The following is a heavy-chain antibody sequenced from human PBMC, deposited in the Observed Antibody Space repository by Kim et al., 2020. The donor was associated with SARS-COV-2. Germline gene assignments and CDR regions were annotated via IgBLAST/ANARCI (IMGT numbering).Heavy chain of an antibody. V-gene: IGHV3-30*07. Sequence: SVKGRFTTSRDNSKNTLYLQMNSLRADDTAVYFCARGRFCSSSNCYSYMDVWGKGTTVIVSS. CDR3: ARGRFCSSSNCYSYMDV. J-gene: IGHJ6*03. D-gene: IGHD2-2*01.